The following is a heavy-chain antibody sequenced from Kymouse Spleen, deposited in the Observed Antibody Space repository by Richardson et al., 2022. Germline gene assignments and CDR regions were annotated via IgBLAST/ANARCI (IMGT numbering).Heavy chain of an antibody. Sequence: QVQLQQSGPGLVKPSQTLSLTCAISGDSVSSNSAAWNWIRQSPSRGLEWLGRTYYRSKWYNDYAVSVKSRITINPDTSKNQFSLQLNSVTPEDTAVYYCARDENTMVRGVIIRYYYYGMDVWGQGTTVTVSS. V-gene: IGHV6-1*01. CDR2: TYYRSKWYN. D-gene: IGHD3-10*01. CDR3: ARDENTMVRGVIIRYYYYGMDV. CDR1: GDSVSSNSAA. J-gene: IGHJ6*02.